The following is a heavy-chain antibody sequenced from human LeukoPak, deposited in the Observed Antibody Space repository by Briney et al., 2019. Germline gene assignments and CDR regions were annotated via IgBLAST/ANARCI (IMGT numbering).Heavy chain of an antibody. CDR2: ISYDGSNK. V-gene: IGHV3-30*03. CDR3: ARDLQSAVRWFDP. Sequence: GGSLRLSCAASGFTFSSYGMHWVRQAPGKGLEWVAVISYDGSNKYYADSVKGRFTISRDNSKNTLYLQMNSLRAEDTAVYYCARDLQSAVRWFDPWGQGTLVTVSS. J-gene: IGHJ5*02. D-gene: IGHD5-24*01. CDR1: GFTFSSYG.